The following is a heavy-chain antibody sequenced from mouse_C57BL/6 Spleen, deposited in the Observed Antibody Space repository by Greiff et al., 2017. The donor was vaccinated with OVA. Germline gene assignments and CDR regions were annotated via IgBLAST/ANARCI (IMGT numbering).Heavy chain of an antibody. Sequence: VMLVESGPGLVQPSQSLSITCTVSGFSLTSYGVHWVRQSPGKGLEWLGVIWSGGSTDYNAAFISRLSISKDNSKSQVFFKMNSLQADDTAIYYCAREGITTSYYAMDYWGQGTSVTVSS. CDR2: IWSGGST. CDR1: GFSLTSYG. D-gene: IGHD2-4*01. V-gene: IGHV2-2*01. J-gene: IGHJ4*01. CDR3: AREGITTSYYAMDY.